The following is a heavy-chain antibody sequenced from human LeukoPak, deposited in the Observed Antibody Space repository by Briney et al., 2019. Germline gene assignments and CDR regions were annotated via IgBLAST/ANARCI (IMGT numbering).Heavy chain of an antibody. V-gene: IGHV3-48*03. J-gene: IGHJ4*02. CDR3: ASFSDY. Sequence: GGSLRLSCAASGFTFSSYEMTWVRQAPGRGLEWVSYISGSGSSVSYADSVKGRFTISRDNAKNSLYLQMNNLTAEDTAVYYCASFSDYWGQGALVTVSA. CDR1: GFTFSSYE. CDR2: ISGSGSSV.